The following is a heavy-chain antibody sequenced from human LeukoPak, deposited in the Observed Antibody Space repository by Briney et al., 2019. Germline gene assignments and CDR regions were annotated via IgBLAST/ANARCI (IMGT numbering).Heavy chain of an antibody. V-gene: IGHV3-23*01. Sequence: GRSLRLSCAASGFTFDDYAMHWVRQAPGKGLEWVSAISGSGGSTYYADSAKGRFTISRDNSKNTLYLQMNSLRAEDTAVYYCAKELLSKPSWGQGTLVTVSS. CDR1: GFTFDDYA. CDR2: ISGSGGST. D-gene: IGHD3-10*01. J-gene: IGHJ5*02. CDR3: AKELLSKPS.